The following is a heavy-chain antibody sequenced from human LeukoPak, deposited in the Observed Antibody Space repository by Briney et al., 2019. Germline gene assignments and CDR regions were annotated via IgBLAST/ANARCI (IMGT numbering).Heavy chain of an antibody. CDR1: GYTFTSYA. J-gene: IGHJ1*01. D-gene: IGHD2-21*02. CDR3: ARDSEAVVTASEYFQH. CDR2: ISYDGSNK. Sequence: PGGSLRLSCAASGYTFTSYAMHWVRQAPGKGLEWVAVISYDGSNKYYADSVKGRFTISRDNSKNTLYLQMNSLRAEDTAVYYCARDSEAVVTASEYFQHWGQGTLVTVSS. V-gene: IGHV3-30-3*01.